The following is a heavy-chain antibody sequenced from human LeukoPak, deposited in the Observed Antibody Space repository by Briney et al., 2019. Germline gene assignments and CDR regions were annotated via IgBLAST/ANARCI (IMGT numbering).Heavy chain of an antibody. CDR2: NYHSGST. CDR3: ARARGYGDPYYFDY. V-gene: IGHV4-4*02. Sequence: PSGTLSLTCAVSGGSISSSNWWSWVRQPPGKGLEWIGENYHSGSTNYNPSVKSRVTISVDKSKNQFSLKLSSVTAADTAVYYCARARGYGDPYYFDYWGQGTLVTVSA. CDR1: GGSISSSNW. J-gene: IGHJ4*02. D-gene: IGHD4-17*01.